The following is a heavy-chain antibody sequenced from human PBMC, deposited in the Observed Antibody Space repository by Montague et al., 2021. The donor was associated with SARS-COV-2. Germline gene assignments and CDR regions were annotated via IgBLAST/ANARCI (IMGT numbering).Heavy chain of an antibody. V-gene: IGHV4-59*13. D-gene: IGHD2-15*01. Sequence: SETLSLTCTVSGASISSYSWSWIRQPPGKGLEWIGYMYNSEKINXNSSLQSRVTISVDTSKGQLSLKLNSVTAADTAVYFCARAIVSGLCSGGSCYKGYYYYMDVWGKGTTVTVSS. CDR3: ARAIVSGLCSGGSCYKGYYYYMDV. CDR1: GASISSYS. CDR2: MYNSEKI. J-gene: IGHJ6*03.